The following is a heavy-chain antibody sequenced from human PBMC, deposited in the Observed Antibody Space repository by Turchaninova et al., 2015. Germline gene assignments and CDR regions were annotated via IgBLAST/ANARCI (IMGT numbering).Heavy chain of an antibody. Sequence: EVQLVESGGGLVQPGGSLRLSCAASGFTFSSYSMNWVRQAPGKGLGGISYISSGSSNTYSADSVKGRFTISRDNAKNSLYRQMNSLRAEDTAVYYCAREGSGWLEGYWGQGTLVTVSS. CDR3: AREGSGWLEGY. V-gene: IGHV3-48*04. CDR2: ISSGSSNT. J-gene: IGHJ4*02. D-gene: IGHD6-19*01. CDR1: GFTFSSYS.